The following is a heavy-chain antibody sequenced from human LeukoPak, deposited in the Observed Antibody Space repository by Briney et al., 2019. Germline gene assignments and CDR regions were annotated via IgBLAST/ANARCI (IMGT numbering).Heavy chain of an antibody. CDR1: GYTFTSYY. D-gene: IGHD2/OR15-2a*01. J-gene: IGHJ6*02. V-gene: IGHV1-46*01. Sequence: ASVKVSCKASGYTFTSYYMHWVRQAPGQGLEWMGIINPSGGGTSYAQKFQGRVTMTRDTSTSTVYMELSSPRSEDTAVYYCARDRNGYYYGMNVWGQGTTVTVSS. CDR3: ARDRNGYYYGMNV. CDR2: INPSGGGT.